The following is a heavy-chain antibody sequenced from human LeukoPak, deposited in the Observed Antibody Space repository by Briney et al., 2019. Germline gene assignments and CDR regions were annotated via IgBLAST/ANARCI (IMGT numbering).Heavy chain of an antibody. J-gene: IGHJ4*02. CDR2: IYSGGST. D-gene: IGHD3-10*01. V-gene: IGHV3-53*01. CDR1: GFTVSSNY. CDR3: AGPGGYYGSGSYLDY. Sequence: SGGSLRLSCAASGFTVSSNYMSWVRQAPGKGLEWVSVIYSGGSTYYADSVKGRFTISRDNSKNTLYLQMNSLRAEDTAVYYCAGPGGYYGSGSYLDYWGQGTLVTVSS.